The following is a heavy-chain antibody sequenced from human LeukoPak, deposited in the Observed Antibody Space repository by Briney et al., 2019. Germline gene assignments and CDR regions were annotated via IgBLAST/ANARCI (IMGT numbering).Heavy chain of an antibody. CDR2: INHSGST. CDR1: GGSFSGYY. J-gene: IGHJ6*02. D-gene: IGHD6-19*01. V-gene: IGHV4-34*01. CDR3: ARPGLWVAGTAYYGMDV. Sequence: SETLSLTCAVYGGSFSGYYWSWIRQPPGKGLEWIGEINHSGSTNYNPSLKSRVTISVDTSKNQFSLKLSSVTAADTAVYYCARPGLWVAGTAYYGMDVWGQGTLVTVSS.